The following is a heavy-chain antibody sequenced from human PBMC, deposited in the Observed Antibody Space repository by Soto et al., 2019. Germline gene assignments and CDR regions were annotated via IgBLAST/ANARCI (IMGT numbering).Heavy chain of an antibody. CDR3: ARRVRDTMVRRVIIDYGMDV. CDR2: IYYSGST. Sequence: PSETLSLTCTVSGGSISSSSYYWGWIRQPPGKGLEWIGSIYYSGSTYYNPSLKSRVTISVDTSKNQFSLKLSSVTAADTAVYYCARRVRDTMVRRVIIDYGMDVWGQGTTVTVSS. V-gene: IGHV4-39*01. D-gene: IGHD3-10*01. J-gene: IGHJ6*02. CDR1: GGSISSSSYY.